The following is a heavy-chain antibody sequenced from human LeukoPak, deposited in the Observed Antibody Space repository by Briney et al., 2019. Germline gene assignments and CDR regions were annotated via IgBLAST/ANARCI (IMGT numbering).Heavy chain of an antibody. D-gene: IGHD4-17*01. CDR2: IYYNGRA. CDR1: GGSISGNY. J-gene: IGHJ4*02. V-gene: IGHV4-59*08. Sequence: SETLSLTCAVSGGSISGNYWTWIRQSPGRGLEYIGHIYYNGRADYNPSLKSRVTISVDTSRNQFSLKLSSVTAADTAVYYCARALNDYGDSCFDYWGQGTLVTVSS. CDR3: ARALNDYGDSCFDY.